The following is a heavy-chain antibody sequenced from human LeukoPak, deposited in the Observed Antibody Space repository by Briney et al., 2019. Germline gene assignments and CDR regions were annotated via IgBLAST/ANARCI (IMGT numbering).Heavy chain of an antibody. CDR2: IDPSDSHT. J-gene: IGHJ4*02. Sequence: GESLKISCKTSGYSFTNYWITWVRQMRGKGLEWMGRIDPSDSHTNYNPSFQGHVTISGDKSISTAFLQWSSLQASDTAMYYCARITDYYGSGVSYWGQGTLVTVSS. CDR3: ARITDYYGSGVSY. D-gene: IGHD3-10*01. V-gene: IGHV5-10-1*01. CDR1: GYSFTNYW.